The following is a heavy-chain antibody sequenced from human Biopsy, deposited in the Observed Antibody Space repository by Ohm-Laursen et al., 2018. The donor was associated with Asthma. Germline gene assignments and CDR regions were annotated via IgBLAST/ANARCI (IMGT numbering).Heavy chain of an antibody. Sequence: SVKVSCKASGDSLGSFINYAISWVRQAPRQGLEWMGGLIPVLGTADYAPMFEGRVTITADESTSTAYLELTSLRFEDTAVYYCARGYSGTDRIVYYYFGMEVWGQGTTVTVSS. CDR3: ARGYSGTDRIVYYYFGMEV. J-gene: IGHJ6*02. CDR1: GDSLGSFINYA. CDR2: LIPVLGTA. V-gene: IGHV1-69*13. D-gene: IGHD5-12*01.